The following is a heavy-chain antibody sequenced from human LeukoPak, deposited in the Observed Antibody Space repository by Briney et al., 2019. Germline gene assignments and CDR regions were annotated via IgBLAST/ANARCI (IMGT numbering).Heavy chain of an antibody. CDR3: ARDRNSHFDY. CDR1: GYTFTSYP. Sequence: ASVKVSCKASGYTFTSYPMHWVRQAPGQGLEWMGIINPSGESTSYVQKFQGRATMTRDTSTSTVYMELSSLRSEDTAVYYCARDRNSHFDYWGQGTLVTVSS. D-gene: IGHD1-14*01. V-gene: IGHV1-46*01. J-gene: IGHJ4*02. CDR2: INPSGEST.